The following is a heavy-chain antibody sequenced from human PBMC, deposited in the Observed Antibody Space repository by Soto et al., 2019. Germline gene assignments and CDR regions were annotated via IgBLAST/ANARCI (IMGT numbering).Heavy chain of an antibody. Sequence: EVQLLESGGGLVQPGGSLRLSCAASGFTFSSHAMSWVRQAPGKGLEWVSAISGSGGSTYYADSVKGRFTISRDNSKNTLYLQMNSLRAEDTAVYYCAKVYGSGSYYNCFDYWGQGTLVTVSS. J-gene: IGHJ4*02. V-gene: IGHV3-23*01. CDR3: AKVYGSGSYYNCFDY. D-gene: IGHD3-10*01. CDR1: GFTFSSHA. CDR2: ISGSGGST.